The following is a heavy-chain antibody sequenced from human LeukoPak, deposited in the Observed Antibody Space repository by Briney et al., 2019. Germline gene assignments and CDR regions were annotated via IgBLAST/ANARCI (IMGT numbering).Heavy chain of an antibody. J-gene: IGHJ4*02. V-gene: IGHV4-4*02. CDR1: GGSISSSNW. Sequence: PSETLSLTCAVSGGSISSSNWWSWVRQPPGKGLEWIGEIYHSGSTNYNPSLKSRVTISVDTSKNQFSLKLSSVTAADTAVYYCARPVPSSGSYSYYFDYWGQGTLVTVSS. D-gene: IGHD1-26*01. CDR2: IYHSGST. CDR3: ARPVPSSGSYSYYFDY.